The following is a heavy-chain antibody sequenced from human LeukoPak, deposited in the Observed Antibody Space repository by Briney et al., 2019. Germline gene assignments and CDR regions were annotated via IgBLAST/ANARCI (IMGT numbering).Heavy chain of an antibody. CDR1: GFTFSAHW. J-gene: IGHJ5*01. Sequence: GSLRLSCAGSGFTFSAHWMHWVRQGPGKGLVWVARITHEGGDANYADSVKGRFTISRDNANKVLYLEMNSLTADDTGVYYCARVPTYFDLWGQGTLVTVSS. CDR3: ARVPTYFDL. CDR2: ITHEGGDA. V-gene: IGHV3-74*01.